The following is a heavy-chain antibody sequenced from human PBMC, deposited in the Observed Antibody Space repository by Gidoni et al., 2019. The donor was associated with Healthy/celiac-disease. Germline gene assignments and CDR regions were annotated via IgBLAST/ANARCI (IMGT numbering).Heavy chain of an antibody. D-gene: IGHD4-17*01. V-gene: IGHV4-59*01. CDR1: GGSISSYY. CDR2: IYYSGST. J-gene: IGHJ3*02. Sequence: QVQLQESGPGLVKPSETLSLTCTVSGGSISSYYWSWIRQPPGKGLEWIGYIYYSGSTNYNPSLKSRVTISVDTSKNQFSLKLSSVTAADTAVYYCARYYGDYEGDAFDIWGQGTMVTVSS. CDR3: ARYYGDYEGDAFDI.